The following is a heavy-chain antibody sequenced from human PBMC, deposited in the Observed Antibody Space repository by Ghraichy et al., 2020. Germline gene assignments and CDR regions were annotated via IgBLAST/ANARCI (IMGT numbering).Heavy chain of an antibody. Sequence: LNISCVVSGYSISSAHYWGWIRQTSGRGLEWIGIIYHTGSTHYNPSLKSRVTISIDTSKNQFSLKMTTVTAADTAVYYCARGAFCSGSTCNNWFDPWGQGTLVTVSS. J-gene: IGHJ5*02. CDR2: IYHTGST. D-gene: IGHD2-2*01. V-gene: IGHV4-38-2*01. CDR1: GYSISSAHY. CDR3: ARGAFCSGSTCNNWFDP.